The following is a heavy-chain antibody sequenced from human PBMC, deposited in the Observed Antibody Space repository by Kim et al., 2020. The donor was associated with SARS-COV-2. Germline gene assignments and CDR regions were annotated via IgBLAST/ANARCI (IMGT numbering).Heavy chain of an antibody. CDR2: VGRSAART. V-gene: IGHV3-48*03. Sequence: GGSLRRSCETSGFTFNSYDMSWVRQAPGKGPEWIAYVGRSAARTYYAASVKGRFIISRDSATNSIHLQMNNLRAEDTALYYCARERPSGGAAPLDSW. CDR1: GFTFNSYD. CDR3: ARERPSGGAAPLDS. D-gene: IGHD2-8*02. J-gene: IGHJ5*01.